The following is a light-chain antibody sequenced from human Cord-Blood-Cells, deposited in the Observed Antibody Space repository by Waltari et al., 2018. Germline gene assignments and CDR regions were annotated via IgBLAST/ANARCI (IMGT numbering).Light chain of an antibody. Sequence: EIVMPQSPATLSVSPGESASLSCTASQSVSSNSAWYQQRPGQAPRLLIYGTSTSATVIPGRCSGSGSGTELYLGISELHCEDLEDYYCPGYNTGPARTFGGG. V-gene: IGKV3-15*01. CDR3: PGYNTGPART. J-gene: IGKJ4*02. CDR1: QSVSSN. CDR2: GTS.